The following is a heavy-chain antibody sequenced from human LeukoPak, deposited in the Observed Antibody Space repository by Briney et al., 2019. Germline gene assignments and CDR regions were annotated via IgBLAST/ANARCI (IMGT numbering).Heavy chain of an antibody. Sequence: GGSLRLSCAASGFTVSSNYMTWVRQAPGKGLEWVSTIYSGGNTFYADSVKGRFTISRDNSKNTLFLQMNSLRAEDTAVYYCARDRAVPGRGYYFDYWGQGTLVTVSS. V-gene: IGHV3-53*01. CDR3: ARDRAVPGRGYYFDY. J-gene: IGHJ4*02. CDR2: IYSGGNT. D-gene: IGHD6-19*01. CDR1: GFTVSSNY.